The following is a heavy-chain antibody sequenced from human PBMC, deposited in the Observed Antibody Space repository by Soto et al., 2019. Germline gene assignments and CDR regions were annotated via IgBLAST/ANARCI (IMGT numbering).Heavy chain of an antibody. Sequence: QVHLQESGPGLVAPSGTLSLTCTLSGGSVRAPDWWYWVRQSPDKGREWIAEVHISGHSNYNPSLRSRVSVSIDSSKNQFYLNLNSVTAADTAIYYCASVPQGCSANNCYFDPWGQGTQVTISS. V-gene: IGHV4-4*02. D-gene: IGHD1-1*01. CDR3: ASVPQGCSANNCYFDP. CDR2: VHISGHS. J-gene: IGHJ5*01. CDR1: GGSVRAPDW.